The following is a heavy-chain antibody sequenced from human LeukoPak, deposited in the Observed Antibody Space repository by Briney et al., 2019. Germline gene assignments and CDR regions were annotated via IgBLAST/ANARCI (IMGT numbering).Heavy chain of an antibody. J-gene: IGHJ4*02. CDR3: AKSGYHGSSGYN. CDR1: GFTFSSYV. D-gene: IGHD3-22*01. Sequence: GRSLRLSCAASGFTFSSYVMHWVRQAPGKGLEWVAIISYDGSNEYYADSVKGRFTISRDNSKNTLYLQMNSLRAEDTAVYYCAKSGYHGSSGYNWGQGTLVTVSS. CDR2: ISYDGSNE. V-gene: IGHV3-30*04.